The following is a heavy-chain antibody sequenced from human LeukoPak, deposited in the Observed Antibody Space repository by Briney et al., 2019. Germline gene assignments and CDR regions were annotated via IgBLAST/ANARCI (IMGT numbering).Heavy chain of an antibody. CDR3: ARGGLRVMVYRLYYMDV. D-gene: IGHD2-8*01. J-gene: IGHJ6*03. CDR2: INPNSGGT. Sequence: ASVKVSCKASGYTFAGYYMHWVRQAPGQGLEWMGWINPNSGGTNYAQKFQGRVTMTRDTSISTAYMELTRLRSDDTAVYYCARGGLRVMVYRLYYMDVWGKGTTITVSS. V-gene: IGHV1-2*02. CDR1: GYTFAGYY.